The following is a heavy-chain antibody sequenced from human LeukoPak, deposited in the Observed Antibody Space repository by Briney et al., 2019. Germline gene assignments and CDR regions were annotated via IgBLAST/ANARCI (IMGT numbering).Heavy chain of an antibody. CDR2: MNPNSGNT. D-gene: IGHD2-21*01. CDR1: GCTFTSYD. V-gene: IGHV1-8*01. CDR3: ARLFEANDAFDI. Sequence: ASVTVSCKGSGCTFTSYDINWVRQATGKGLAWMGWMNPNSGNTGYAQKFQGRVTMTRNTSISTAYMELSSLRSEDTAVYYCARLFEANDAFDIWGQGTMVTVSS. J-gene: IGHJ3*02.